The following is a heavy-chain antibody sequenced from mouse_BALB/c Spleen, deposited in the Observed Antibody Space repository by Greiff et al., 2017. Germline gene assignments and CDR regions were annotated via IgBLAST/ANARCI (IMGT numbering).Heavy chain of an antibody. CDR1: GYTFTSYY. Sequence: QVQLQQSGAELVKPGASVKLSCKASGYTFTSYYMYWVKQRPGQGLEWIGEINPSNGGTNFNEKFKSKATLTVDKSSSTAYMQLSSLTSEDSAVYYCTRGQIYYYGIYYAMDYWGQGTSVTVSS. D-gene: IGHD1-1*01. V-gene: IGHV1S81*02. J-gene: IGHJ4*01. CDR3: TRGQIYYYGIYYAMDY. CDR2: INPSNGGT.